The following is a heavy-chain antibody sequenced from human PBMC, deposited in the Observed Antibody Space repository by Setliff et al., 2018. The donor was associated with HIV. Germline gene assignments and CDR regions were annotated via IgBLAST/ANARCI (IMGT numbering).Heavy chain of an antibody. CDR1: GYTFINYA. D-gene: IGHD4-17*01. CDR3: ARALYGDYGGDVNWMDP. Sequence: ASVKVSCTASGYTFINYAMNWVRQAPGQGLEWMGWINTNSGSPTYAQAFTGRFVFSVDTSVTTAYLQISSLKAEDTAIYYCARALYGDYGGDVNWMDPWGQGTLVTVSS. CDR2: INTNSGSP. V-gene: IGHV7-4-1*02. J-gene: IGHJ5*02.